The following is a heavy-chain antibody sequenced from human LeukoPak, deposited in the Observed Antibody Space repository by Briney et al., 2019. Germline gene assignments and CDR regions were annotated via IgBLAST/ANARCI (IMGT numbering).Heavy chain of an antibody. Sequence: SETLSLTCTVSGGSISSYYWSWIRQPPGKGLEWIGYIYYRGSTNYNPSLKSRVTISVDTSKNQFSLKLSSVTAADTAVYYCARDRTGVHYYYYGMDVWGQGTTVTVSS. CDR3: ARDRTGVHYYYYGMDV. V-gene: IGHV4-59*01. D-gene: IGHD4-23*01. CDR1: GGSISSYY. CDR2: IYYRGST. J-gene: IGHJ6*02.